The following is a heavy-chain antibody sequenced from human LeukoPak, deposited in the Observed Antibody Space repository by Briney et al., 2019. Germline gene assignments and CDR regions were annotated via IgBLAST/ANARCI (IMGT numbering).Heavy chain of an antibody. CDR1: GFTFSSYW. D-gene: IGHD3-22*01. CDR3: AKDPYYYDSSGYYWGAFDI. CDR2: IKQDGSEK. J-gene: IGHJ3*02. V-gene: IGHV3-7*03. Sequence: GGSLRLSCAASGFTFSSYWMTWVRQAPGKGLEWVANIKQDGSEKYYVDSVKGRFTISRDNSKNTLYLQMNSLRAEDTAVYYCAKDPYYYDSSGYYWGAFDIWGQGTMVTVSS.